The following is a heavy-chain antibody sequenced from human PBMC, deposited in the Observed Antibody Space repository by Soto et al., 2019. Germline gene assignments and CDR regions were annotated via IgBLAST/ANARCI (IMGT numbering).Heavy chain of an antibody. CDR2: IWNNGNRK. J-gene: IGHJ5*02. D-gene: IGHD2-2*01. CDR1: GFTFWNYG. CDR3: ARAVSTTAVNWFDP. Sequence: QVQLVESGGGVVQPGRSLRLSCAASGFTFWNYGMHWVRQAPGKGPEWVATIWNNGNRKYYADSVTGRFTISRDNSGNTLYLEMNSLRGEDTAVYYCARAVSTTAVNWFDPWGQGTQVTVSS. V-gene: IGHV3-33*01.